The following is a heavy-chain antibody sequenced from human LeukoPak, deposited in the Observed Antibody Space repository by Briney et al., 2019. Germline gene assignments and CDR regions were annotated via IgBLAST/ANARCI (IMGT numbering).Heavy chain of an antibody. CDR1: GFTFSSFT. V-gene: IGHV3-21*01. CDR2: ITRSSNFI. D-gene: IGHD3-22*01. Sequence: GGSLRLSCAASGFTFSSFTMNWVRQAPGKGLEWVPSITRSSNFIYYADSVKGRFTISRDNAKNSLYLQMNSLRAEDTAVYYCARVRYDGSGYYSIFDYWGQGTRVTVSS. J-gene: IGHJ4*02. CDR3: ARVRYDGSGYYSIFDY.